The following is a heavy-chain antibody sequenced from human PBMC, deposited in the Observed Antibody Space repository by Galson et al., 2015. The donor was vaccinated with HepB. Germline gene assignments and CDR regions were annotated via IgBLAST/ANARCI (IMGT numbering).Heavy chain of an antibody. CDR1: GFTFSSYG. V-gene: IGHV3-30*18. J-gene: IGHJ4*02. D-gene: IGHD2-21*02. CDR3: AKPSTSYCGGDCYTYYFDY. Sequence: SLRLSCAASGFTFSSYGMHWVRQAPGKGLEWVAVISYDGSNKYYADSVKGRFTISRDNSKNTLYLQMNSLRAEDTAVYYCAKPSTSYCGGDCYTYYFDYWGQGTLVTVSS. CDR2: ISYDGSNK.